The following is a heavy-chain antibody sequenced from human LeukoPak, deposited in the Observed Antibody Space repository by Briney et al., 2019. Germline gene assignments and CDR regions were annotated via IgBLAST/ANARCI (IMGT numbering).Heavy chain of an antibody. V-gene: IGHV3-7*01. CDR2: IKQDGREE. D-gene: IGHD2-21*01. CDR1: GFDFSRNW. J-gene: IGHJ4*02. Sequence: GGSLRLSCAASGFDFSRNWMTWVRQAPGKGLEWVANIKQDGREEYYVDSVKGRFTISRDNAKKSTYLQMNRVRAEDTAVYYCARDYGDHPYPEVTLDLWGQGTLVTVSS. CDR3: ARDYGDHPYPEVTLDL.